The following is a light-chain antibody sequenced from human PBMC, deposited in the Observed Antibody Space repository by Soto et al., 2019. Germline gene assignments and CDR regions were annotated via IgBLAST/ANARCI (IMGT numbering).Light chain of an antibody. J-gene: IGKJ1*01. V-gene: IGKV1-9*01. CDR3: QQLNSYPRP. CDR1: QGISSY. CDR2: AAS. Sequence: IQLTQSPSSLSASVGDRVTITCRASQGISSYLAWYQQKPGKAPKLLIYAASTLQSGVPSRFSGSGSGTDFTLTISSLQPEDFATYYSQQLNSYPRPFGQGTKVDIK.